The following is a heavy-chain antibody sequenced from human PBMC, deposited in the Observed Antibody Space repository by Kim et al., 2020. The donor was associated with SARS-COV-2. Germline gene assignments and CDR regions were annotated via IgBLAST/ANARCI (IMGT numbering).Heavy chain of an antibody. CDR3: ARIYDGGDY. D-gene: IGHD5-12*01. J-gene: IGHJ4*02. CDR2: GDSV. V-gene: IGHV3-11*01. Sequence: GDSVYYAGAVKGRFTISRDTAKTSLYLQMNSLRADDTAVYYCARIYDGGDYWGQGTLVTVSS.